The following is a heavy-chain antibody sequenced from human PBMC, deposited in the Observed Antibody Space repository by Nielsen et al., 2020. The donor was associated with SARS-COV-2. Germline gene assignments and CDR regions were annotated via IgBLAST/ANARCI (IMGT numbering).Heavy chain of an antibody. CDR1: GFSFTSYW. D-gene: IGHD4-17*01. V-gene: IGHV3-74*01. CDR2: INSDASSR. CDR3: VRETVTTGY. Sequence: GGSLRLSCATSGFSFTSYWMHWARQSPGKGPVWVSRINSDASSRTYADSVRGRFSVSRDNAKSTLYLQMDSLRAEDTAVYYCVRETVTTGYWGQGTLVTVSS. J-gene: IGHJ4*02.